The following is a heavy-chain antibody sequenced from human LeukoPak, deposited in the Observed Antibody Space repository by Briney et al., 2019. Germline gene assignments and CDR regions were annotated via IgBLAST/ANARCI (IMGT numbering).Heavy chain of an antibody. J-gene: IGHJ4*02. D-gene: IGHD3-22*01. V-gene: IGHV3-23*01. CDR2: ITGSAGST. Sequence: GGSLRLSCAASGFTFSSYSMSWVRQAPGKGLEWVSGITGSAGSTHYADSVKGRFTISRDNTKNTLYLQMNSLRAEDTAIYYCAKSSYYDSSGYYREYYFDYWGQGTLVTVSS. CDR3: AKSSYYDSSGYYREYYFDY. CDR1: GFTFSSYS.